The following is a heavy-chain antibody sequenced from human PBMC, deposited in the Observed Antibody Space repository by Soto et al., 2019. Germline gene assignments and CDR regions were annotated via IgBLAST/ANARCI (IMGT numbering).Heavy chain of an antibody. Sequence: EVQMVESGGGLVQPGGSLRLSCAGSGFTFSTYNMDWVRQAPGKGLEWISYITNTGETIYYADSVRGRFTISRDNAKNTLFLPMNSLRDEDTAVYYCARDGDRGYDMDVWGQGTRVTVSS. CDR1: GFTFSTYN. CDR3: ARDGDRGYDMDV. CDR2: ITNTGETI. J-gene: IGHJ6*02. V-gene: IGHV3-48*02.